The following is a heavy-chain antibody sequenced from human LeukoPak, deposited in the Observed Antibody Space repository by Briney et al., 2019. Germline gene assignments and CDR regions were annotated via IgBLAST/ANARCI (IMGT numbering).Heavy chain of an antibody. CDR2: INNDGNRI. Sequence: GGSLRLSCAASGFTVSNSWMFWVRQAPGKGLMYVSEINNDGNRIRYVDSVKGRFTISRDGAKNTLYLQMNSLRDDDTAMYYCARGGLPGGFDYWGQGILVTVS. D-gene: IGHD7-27*01. CDR1: GFTVSNSW. V-gene: IGHV3-74*01. CDR3: ARGGLPGGFDY. J-gene: IGHJ4*02.